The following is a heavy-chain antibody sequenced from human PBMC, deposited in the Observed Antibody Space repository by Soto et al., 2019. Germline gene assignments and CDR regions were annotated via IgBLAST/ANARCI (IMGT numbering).Heavy chain of an antibody. CDR3: ARPPNTVADHFDI. Sequence: PGESLKISCQVSGYTFTIYWIGWVRQMPGKGLEWMGIIYPSDSDTRYSPSFQGQVTISADQSINTAYLQWDSLKASDTAIYYCARPPNTVADHFDIWGQGTPVTVSS. V-gene: IGHV5-51*01. CDR2: IYPSDSDT. CDR1: GYTFTIYW. D-gene: IGHD4-17*01. J-gene: IGHJ4*02.